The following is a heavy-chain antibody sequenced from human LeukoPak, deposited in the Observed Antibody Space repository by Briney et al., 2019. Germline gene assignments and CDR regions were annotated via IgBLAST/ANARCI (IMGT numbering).Heavy chain of an antibody. V-gene: IGHV3-23*01. Sequence: GGSLRLSCAASGFTFSSYAMSWVRQAPGKGLEWVSAISGSGGSTYYADSVKGRFTISRDNSKNTLCLQMNSLRAEDTAVYYCAKRAYYYDSSGYPFDYWGQGTLVTVSS. CDR3: AKRAYYYDSSGYPFDY. CDR2: ISGSGGST. CDR1: GFTFSSYA. D-gene: IGHD3-22*01. J-gene: IGHJ4*02.